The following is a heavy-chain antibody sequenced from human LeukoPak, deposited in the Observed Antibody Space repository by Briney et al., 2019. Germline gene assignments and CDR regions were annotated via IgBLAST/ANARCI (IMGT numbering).Heavy chain of an antibody. CDR1: GDSVSSNSPA. CDR2: TYYRSKWYN. D-gene: IGHD5-24*01. J-gene: IGHJ3*02. CDR3: AREREHAFDI. V-gene: IGHV6-1*01. Sequence: SQTLSLTCAISGDSVSSNSPAWNWIRQSPSRGLEWLGRTYYRSKWYNDYAVSLKSRITINPDTSKNQFSLQLNSVTPEDTAVYYCAREREHAFDIWGQGTTVTVSS.